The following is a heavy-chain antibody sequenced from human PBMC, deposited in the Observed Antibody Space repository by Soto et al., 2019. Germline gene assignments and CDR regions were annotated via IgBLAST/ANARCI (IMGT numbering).Heavy chain of an antibody. Sequence: PSETLSLTCAVYGGSFSGYYWSWIRQPPGKGLEWIGEINHSGSTNYNPSLKSRVTISVDTSKNQFSLKLSSVTAADTAVYYCARGRREWRALLGLNWFDPWGQGTLVTVSS. CDR1: GGSFSGYY. D-gene: IGHD3-3*01. CDR2: INHSGST. J-gene: IGHJ5*02. V-gene: IGHV4-34*01. CDR3: ARGRREWRALLGLNWFDP.